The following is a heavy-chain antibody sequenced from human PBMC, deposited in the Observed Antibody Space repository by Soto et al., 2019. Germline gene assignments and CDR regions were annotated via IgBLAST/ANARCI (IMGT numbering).Heavy chain of an antibody. CDR3: ARDRPNDFWSGYQDY. CDR2: ISSSSSYI. Sequence: GGSLRLSCAASGFTFSSYSMNWVRQAPGKGLEWVSSISSSSSYIYYADSVKGRFTISRDNAKNSLYLQMNSLRAEDTAVYYCARDRPNDFWSGYQDYWGQGTLVTVSS. V-gene: IGHV3-21*01. J-gene: IGHJ4*02. D-gene: IGHD3-3*01. CDR1: GFTFSSYS.